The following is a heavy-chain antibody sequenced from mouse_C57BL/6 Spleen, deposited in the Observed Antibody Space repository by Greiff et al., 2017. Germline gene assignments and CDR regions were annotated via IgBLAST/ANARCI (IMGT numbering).Heavy chain of an antibody. CDR2: INYDGSST. V-gene: IGHV5-16*01. D-gene: IGHD1-2*01. J-gene: IGHJ2*01. Sequence: DVMLVESEGGLVQPGSSMKLSCTASGFTFSDYYMAWVRPVPEKGLEWVANINYDGSSTYYLDSLKSRFIISRDNAKNILYLQMSSLKSEDTATDYCARENYGWGLFYYWGQGTTRTVSS. CDR1: GFTFSDYY. CDR3: ARENYGWGLFYY.